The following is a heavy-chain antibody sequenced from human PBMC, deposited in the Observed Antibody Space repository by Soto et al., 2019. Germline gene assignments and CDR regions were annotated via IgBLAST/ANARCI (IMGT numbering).Heavy chain of an antibody. V-gene: IGHV4-30-4*01. Sequence: QVQLQESGPGLVKPSQTLSLTCTVSGGSISSGDYYWSWIRQPPGKGLEWIGYIYYSGSTYYNPSIKSRVTTSVDTSKNQFSLKLSSVTAADTAVYYCARYCSGGSCYEGRSSLFDYWGQGTLVTVSS. CDR1: GGSISSGDYY. CDR3: ARYCSGGSCYEGRSSLFDY. CDR2: IYYSGST. J-gene: IGHJ4*02. D-gene: IGHD2-15*01.